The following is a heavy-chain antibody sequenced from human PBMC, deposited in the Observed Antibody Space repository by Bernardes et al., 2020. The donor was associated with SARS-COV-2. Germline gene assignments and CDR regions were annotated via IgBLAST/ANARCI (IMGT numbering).Heavy chain of an antibody. CDR2: IRGNGDAT. CDR1: GFTFSSYA. D-gene: IGHD2-8*01. CDR3: AKEWDTVPGNAFDI. V-gene: IGHV3-23*01. Sequence: GGSLRLSCAVSGFTFSSYAMSWVRQAPGKGLEWVSAIRGNGDATDYADSVKGRFTISRDNSENTLYLKMNSLRVEDTAVYYCAKEWDTVPGNAFDIWGHGTLVTVSS. J-gene: IGHJ3*02.